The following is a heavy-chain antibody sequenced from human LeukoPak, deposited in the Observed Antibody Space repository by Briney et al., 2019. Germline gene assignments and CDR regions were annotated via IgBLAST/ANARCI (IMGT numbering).Heavy chain of an antibody. J-gene: IGHJ4*02. CDR2: ISYDGSNK. CDR3: ARGLLSSVRSLFDY. D-gene: IGHD3-10*01. CDR1: GFTFSSYA. V-gene: IGHV3-30*04. Sequence: GGSLRLSCAASGFTFSSYAMHWVRQAPGKGLEWVAVISYDGSNKYYADSVKGRSTISRDNSKNTLYLQMNSLRAEDTAVYYCARGLLSSVRSLFDYWGQGTLVTVSS.